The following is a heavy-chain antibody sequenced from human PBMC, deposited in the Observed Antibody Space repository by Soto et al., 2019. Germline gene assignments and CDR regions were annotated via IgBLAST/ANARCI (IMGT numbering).Heavy chain of an antibody. CDR2: INPSGGST. J-gene: IGHJ3*02. CDR3: ALVVPAAHDAFDI. V-gene: IGHV1-46*01. D-gene: IGHD2-2*01. CDR1: GYTFTSYY. Sequence: GASVKVSCKASGYTFTSYYMHWVRQAPGQGLEWMGIINPSGGSTSYAQKFQGRVTMTRDTSTSTVYMELSSLRSEDTAVYYCALVVPAAHDAFDIWGQGTMVTVS.